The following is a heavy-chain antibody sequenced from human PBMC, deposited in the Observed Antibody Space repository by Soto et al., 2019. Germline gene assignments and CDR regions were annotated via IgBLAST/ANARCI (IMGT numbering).Heavy chain of an antibody. D-gene: IGHD6-13*01. V-gene: IGHV1-69*02. CDR3: AISLLYSSSWYAFDI. CDR2: IIPILGIA. CDR1: GGTFSSYT. Sequence: QVQLVQSGAEVKKPGSSVKVSCKASGGTFSSYTISWVRQAPGQGLEWMGRIIPILGIANYAQKFQGRVTITAVKSTSTAYMELSSLRSEDTAVYYCAISLLYSSSWYAFDIWGQGTMVTVSS. J-gene: IGHJ3*02.